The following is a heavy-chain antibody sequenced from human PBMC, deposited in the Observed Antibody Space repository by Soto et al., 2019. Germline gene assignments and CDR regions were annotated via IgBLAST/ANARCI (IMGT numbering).Heavy chain of an antibody. J-gene: IGHJ6*02. Sequence: GGSLRLSCAASGFTFSSYAMSWVRQAPGKGLEWVSAISGSGGSTYYADSVKGRFTISRDNSKNTLYLQMNNLRADDTAVYYCAKDRAASVTTHYYYYGMDVWGQGTTVTVSS. D-gene: IGHD4-17*01. CDR3: AKDRAASVTTHYYYYGMDV. V-gene: IGHV3-23*01. CDR2: ISGSGGST. CDR1: GFTFSSYA.